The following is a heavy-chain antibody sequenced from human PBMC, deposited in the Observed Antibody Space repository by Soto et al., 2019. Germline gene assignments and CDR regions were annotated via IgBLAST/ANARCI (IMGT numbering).Heavy chain of an antibody. D-gene: IGHD2-2*01. CDR3: ARDTSNYFDF. Sequence: ASVKVSCKTSGYTFNTYYISWLRQAPGQGLEWIGWISTYNGNTNYVPKFQGRITMTTDTSTSTAYMELRSLRSDDTALYFCARDTSNYFDFWGQGTPVTVPS. J-gene: IGHJ4*02. V-gene: IGHV1-18*01. CDR2: ISTYNGNT. CDR1: GYTFNTYY.